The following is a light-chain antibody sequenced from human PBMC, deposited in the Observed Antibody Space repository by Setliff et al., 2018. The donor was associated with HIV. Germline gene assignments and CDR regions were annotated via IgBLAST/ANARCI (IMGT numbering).Light chain of an antibody. CDR1: NIGSKR. CDR2: YDS. V-gene: IGLV3-21*04. CDR3: QVWDSSSDHPWV. Sequence: YELTQPPSVSVAPGKTARITCGGNNIGSKRVHWYQQKPGQAPVLVISYDSDRPSGIPERFSGSNSGNTATLTISRVEAGDEADYYCQVWDSSSDHPWVFGGGTKVTVL. J-gene: IGLJ3*02.